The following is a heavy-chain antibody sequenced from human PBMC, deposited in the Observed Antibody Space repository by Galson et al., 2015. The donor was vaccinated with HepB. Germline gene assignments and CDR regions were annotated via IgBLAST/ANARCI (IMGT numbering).Heavy chain of an antibody. CDR1: GGSISSGGYY. CDR2: IYYSGST. V-gene: IGHV4-31*03. Sequence: TLSLTCTVSGGSISSGGYYWSWIRQHSGKGLEWIGYIYYSGSTYYNPSLKSRVTISVDTSKNQFSLKLSSVTAADTAVYYCARGPRLFDVYYYGMDVWGQGTTVTVSS. J-gene: IGHJ6*02. D-gene: IGHD3-22*01. CDR3: ARGPRLFDVYYYGMDV.